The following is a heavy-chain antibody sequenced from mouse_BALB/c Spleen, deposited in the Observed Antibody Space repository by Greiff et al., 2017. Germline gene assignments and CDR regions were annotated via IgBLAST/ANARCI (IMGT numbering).Heavy chain of an antibody. J-gene: IGHJ2*01. Sequence: QVQLKESGPGLVAPSQSLSITCTVSGFSLTSYGVHWVRQPPGKGLEWLGVIWAGGSTNYNSALMSRLSISKDNSKSQVFLKMNSLQTDDTAMYYCARNYGSRRYYFDYWGQGTTLTVSS. CDR2: IWAGGST. CDR1: GFSLTSYG. V-gene: IGHV2-9*02. CDR3: ARNYGSRRYYFDY. D-gene: IGHD1-1*01.